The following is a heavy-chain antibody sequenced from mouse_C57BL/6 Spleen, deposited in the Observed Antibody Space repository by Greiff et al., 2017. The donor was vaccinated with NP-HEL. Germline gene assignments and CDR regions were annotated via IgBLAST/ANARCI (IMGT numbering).Heavy chain of an antibody. CDR3: ARGPLLSGSSGFFDY. D-gene: IGHD1-1*01. CDR1: GYTFTDHT. Sequence: VKLMESDAELVKPGASVKISCKVSGYTFTDHTIHWMKQRPEQGLEWIGYIYPRDGSTKYNEKFKGKATLTADKSSSTAYMQLNSLTSEDSAVYFCARGPLLSGSSGFFDYWGQGTTLTVSS. V-gene: IGHV1-78*01. CDR2: IYPRDGST. J-gene: IGHJ2*01.